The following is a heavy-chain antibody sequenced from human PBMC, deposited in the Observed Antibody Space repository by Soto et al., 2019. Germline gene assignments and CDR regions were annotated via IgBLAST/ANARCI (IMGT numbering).Heavy chain of an antibody. CDR3: ARRDRSGFSYWLDT. J-gene: IGHJ5*02. Sequence: SETLSLTCTVSGGSISSGDYYWRWIRQHPGKGLEWIGTIYCSGTTYYNPSLKSRVTISVDTSKNQFSLNLSSVTAADTAVYYCARRDRSGFSYWLDTWGQGTLVTVSS. CDR1: GGSISSGDYY. V-gene: IGHV4-31*03. D-gene: IGHD3-22*01. CDR2: IYCSGTT.